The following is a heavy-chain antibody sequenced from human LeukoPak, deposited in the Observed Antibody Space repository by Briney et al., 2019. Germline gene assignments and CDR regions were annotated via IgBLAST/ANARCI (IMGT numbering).Heavy chain of an antibody. CDR2: ISRSTTNI. Sequence: GGSLRLSCAASGFTVSSNYMSWVRQAPGKGLEWVSSISRSTTNIYYADSVKGRFTISRDNAKNSLYLQMNSLRAEDTAVYYCARASYGDFLDYWGQGALVTVSS. V-gene: IGHV3-21*01. CDR1: GFTVSSNY. J-gene: IGHJ4*02. D-gene: IGHD4-17*01. CDR3: ARASYGDFLDY.